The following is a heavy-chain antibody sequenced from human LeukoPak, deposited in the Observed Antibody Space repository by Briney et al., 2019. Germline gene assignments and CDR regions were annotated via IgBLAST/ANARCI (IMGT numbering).Heavy chain of an antibody. J-gene: IGHJ6*03. V-gene: IGHV3-43*01. D-gene: IGHD5-24*01. CDR3: AKDNGGYRSYYMDV. CDR2: ISWDGGST. Sequence: GGSLRLSCAASGFTFDDYTMHWVRQAPGKGLEWVSLISWDGGSTYYADSVKGRFTISRDNSKNSLYLQMNSLRTEDTALYYCAKDNGGYRSYYMDVWGKGTTVTVSS. CDR1: GFTFDDYT.